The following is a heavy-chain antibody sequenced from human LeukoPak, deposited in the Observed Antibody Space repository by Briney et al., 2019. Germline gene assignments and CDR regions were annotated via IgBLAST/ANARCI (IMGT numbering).Heavy chain of an antibody. Sequence: SQTLSLTCTVSGGSISSGSYNWSWLRPPAGQGLKWIGRIYTSGSTNYNPSLKRRVTIAVDTSKNQFSLKLSSVTAADTAVYYCAREGHDYYDSSGYYGRNWFDPWGQGNLVTVSS. V-gene: IGHV4-61*02. D-gene: IGHD3-22*01. J-gene: IGHJ5*02. CDR1: GGSISSGSYN. CDR3: AREGHDYYDSSGYYGRNWFDP. CDR2: IYTSGST.